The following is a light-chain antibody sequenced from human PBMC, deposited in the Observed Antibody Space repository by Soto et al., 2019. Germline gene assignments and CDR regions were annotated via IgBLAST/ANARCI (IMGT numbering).Light chain of an antibody. Sequence: DIQMTQSPSTLSASVGDRVTITCRASQSISSWLAWYQQKPGKAPKLLTYKASSLQSGVPSRFSGSGSGTEFTLTISSLQPDDFATYYCHQYKTYWTFGHGTKVDIK. CDR1: QSISSW. V-gene: IGKV1-5*03. CDR3: HQYKTYWT. J-gene: IGKJ1*01. CDR2: KAS.